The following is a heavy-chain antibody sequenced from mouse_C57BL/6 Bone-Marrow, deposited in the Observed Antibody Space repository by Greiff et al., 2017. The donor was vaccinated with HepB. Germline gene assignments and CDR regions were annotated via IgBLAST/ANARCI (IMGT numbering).Heavy chain of an antibody. V-gene: IGHV5-17*01. CDR2: ISSGSSTI. CDR1: GFTFSDYG. J-gene: IGHJ3*01. CDR3: ARENWDDWFAY. Sequence: EVQGVESGGGLVKPGGSLKLSCAASGFTFSDYGMHWVRQAPEKGLEWVAYISSGSSTIYYADTVKGRFTISRDNAKNTLFLQMTSLRSEDTAMYYCARENWDDWFAYWGQGTRVTVSA. D-gene: IGHD4-1*01.